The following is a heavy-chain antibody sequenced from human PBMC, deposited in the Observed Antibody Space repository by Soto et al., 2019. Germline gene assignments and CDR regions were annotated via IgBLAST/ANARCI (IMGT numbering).Heavy chain of an antibody. CDR2: INSDGTNT. V-gene: IGHV3-74*02. Sequence: EVQLVESGGGSVQPGGSLRLSCAASGITFSNYWMHWVRQAPGKGLVWVSRINSDGTNTNYADSLKGRFSSYRDNAKNTVYLQMNGLRAEDTAVYYYASYARGVYGDYNWGQGTLVTVSS. CDR1: GITFSNYW. J-gene: IGHJ4*02. D-gene: IGHD2-21*02. CDR3: ASYARGVYGDYN.